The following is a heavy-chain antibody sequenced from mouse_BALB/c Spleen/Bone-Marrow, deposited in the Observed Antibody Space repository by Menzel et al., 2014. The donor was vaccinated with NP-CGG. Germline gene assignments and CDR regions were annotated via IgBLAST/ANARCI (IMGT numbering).Heavy chain of an antibody. V-gene: IGHV4-1*02. J-gene: IGHJ3*01. Sequence: EVKVVESGGGLVQPGGSLKLSCAASGFDFSGFWMGWVRQAPGKGLEWIGEINPDSSTINYTPSLKDRFIISRDNAKNTLYLQMGKVRSEDTALYYYARLGYYGGFAYWGQGTLVTVSA. CDR2: INPDSSTI. D-gene: IGHD2-3*01. CDR1: GFDFSGFW. CDR3: ARLGYYGGFAY.